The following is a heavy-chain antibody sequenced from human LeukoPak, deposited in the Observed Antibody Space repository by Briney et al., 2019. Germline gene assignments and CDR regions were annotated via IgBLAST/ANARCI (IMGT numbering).Heavy chain of an antibody. J-gene: IGHJ6*02. D-gene: IGHD1-26*01. CDR1: GDSISSGSYY. CDR2: IYYSGST. Sequence: PSETLSLTCSVSGDSISSGSYYWGWIRQPPGKGLEWIGYIYYSGSTNYNPSLKSRVTISVDTSKNQFSLKLSSVTAADTAVYYCARDLHSGSYPDYYYYGMDVWGQGTTVTVSS. V-gene: IGHV4-61*01. CDR3: ARDLHSGSYPDYYYYGMDV.